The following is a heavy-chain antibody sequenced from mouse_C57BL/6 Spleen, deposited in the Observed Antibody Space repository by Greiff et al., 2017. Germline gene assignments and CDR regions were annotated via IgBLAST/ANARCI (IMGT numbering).Heavy chain of an antibody. V-gene: IGHV1-69*01. CDR3: ARGYVYAMDY. Sequence: VQLQQPGAELVMPGASVKLSCKASGYTFTSYWMHWVKQRPGQGLEWFGEFGPSDSYTNYNQKFKGKSTLTVDKSSSTAYMQLSSLTSEDSAVYYCARGYVYAMDYWGQGTSVTVSS. CDR1: GYTFTSYW. D-gene: IGHD1-2*01. J-gene: IGHJ4*01. CDR2: FGPSDSYT.